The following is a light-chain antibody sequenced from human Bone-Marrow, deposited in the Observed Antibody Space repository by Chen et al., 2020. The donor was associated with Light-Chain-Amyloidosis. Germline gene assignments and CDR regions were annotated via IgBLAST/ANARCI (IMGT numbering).Light chain of an antibody. CDR2: GNS. V-gene: IGLV1-40*01. Sequence: QSVLTQPPSVSGAPGQRVTISCTGSSSNIGAGYDVHWYQKLPGTAPKLLIYGNSNRPSGVPDRFSGSKSGTSASLAITGLQAEDEAVYYCQSYDSSLSGSHVVFGGGTKLTVL. J-gene: IGLJ2*01. CDR1: SSNIGAGYD. CDR3: QSYDSSLSGSHVV.